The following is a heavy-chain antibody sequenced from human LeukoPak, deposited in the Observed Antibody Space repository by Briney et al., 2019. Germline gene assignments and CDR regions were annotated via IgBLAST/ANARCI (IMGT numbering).Heavy chain of an antibody. V-gene: IGHV4-30-2*01. CDR2: IYHSGST. Sequence: SGTLSLTCAGSGGSISSGGYSWSWIRQPPGKGLERIGYIYHSGSTYYNPSLKSRVTISVDRSKNQFSLKLSSVTAADTAVYYCARSRLNYYGSANHDAFDIWGQGTMVTVSS. D-gene: IGHD3-10*01. CDR1: GGSISSGGYS. CDR3: ARSRLNYYGSANHDAFDI. J-gene: IGHJ3*02.